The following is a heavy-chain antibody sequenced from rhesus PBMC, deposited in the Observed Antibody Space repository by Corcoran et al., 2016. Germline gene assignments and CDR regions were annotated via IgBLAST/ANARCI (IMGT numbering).Heavy chain of an antibody. CDR2: ITYSVTT. V-gene: IGHV4-122*02. CDR1: GGSISSGYYD. J-gene: IGHJ4*01. Sequence: QVQLQESGPGLVKPSETLSLTCAVSGGSISSGYYDWRWSSQPPGKGLDWIGYITYSVTTTYHPSLKSRVTISRDTSKNQFSLKLRSVPAADPAVYYCAIGSYYLDYWGQGVLVTVSS. CDR3: AIGSYYLDY. D-gene: IGHD3-16*01.